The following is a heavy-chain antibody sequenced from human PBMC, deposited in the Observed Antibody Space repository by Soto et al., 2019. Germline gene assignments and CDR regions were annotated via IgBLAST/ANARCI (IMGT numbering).Heavy chain of an antibody. Sequence: QVQLEESGGGLVKPGGSLRLSFAASGFTFSAVYMSWIRQAPNKGLEYISYISSSGTSANYADPVKGRFTISRDNAKNSLYLQMNSLRAADTAVYYCARDRGAVTGQYFDYWGQGALVTVSS. CDR2: ISSSGTSA. V-gene: IGHV3-11*05. D-gene: IGHD6-19*01. CDR3: ARDRGAVTGQYFDY. CDR1: GFTFSAVY. J-gene: IGHJ4*02.